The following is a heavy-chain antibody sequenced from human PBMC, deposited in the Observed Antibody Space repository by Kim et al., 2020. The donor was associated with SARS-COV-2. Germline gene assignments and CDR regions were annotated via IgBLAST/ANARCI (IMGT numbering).Heavy chain of an antibody. J-gene: IGHJ4*02. Sequence: ASVKVSCKASGYTFTSYYIHWVRQAPGQGLEWMGIINPSGGSTSYAQKFQGRVTMTRDTSTSTVYMELSSLRSEDTAVYYCARDLGDYYDSSGYYFDYWGQGTLVTVSS. CDR2: INPSGGST. D-gene: IGHD3-22*01. CDR1: GYTFTSYY. CDR3: ARDLGDYYDSSGYYFDY. V-gene: IGHV1-46*01.